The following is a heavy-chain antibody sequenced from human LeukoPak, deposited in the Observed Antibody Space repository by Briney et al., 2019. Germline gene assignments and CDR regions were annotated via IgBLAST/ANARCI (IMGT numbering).Heavy chain of an antibody. CDR2: INPNSGGT. J-gene: IGHJ4*02. D-gene: IGHD2-15*01. Sequence: ASLTLSCKASGYTFTGYYMHWVRQAPGQGLEWMGWINPNSGGTKYAQKFQGRVTMTRDTSISTAYMELSRLRSDDTAVYYCARGIDRVVGGYYWGQGTLVTVS. V-gene: IGHV1-2*02. CDR1: GYTFTGYY. CDR3: ARGIDRVVGGYY.